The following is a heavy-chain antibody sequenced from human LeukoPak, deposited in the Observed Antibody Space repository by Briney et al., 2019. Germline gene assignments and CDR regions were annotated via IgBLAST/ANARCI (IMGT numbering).Heavy chain of an antibody. CDR2: ISAYNGNT. V-gene: IGHV1-18*01. J-gene: IGHJ4*02. D-gene: IGHD3-9*01. CDR3: ARDRSYYDILTGYYSPYDY. Sequence: ASVKVSCKASGYTFTSYGISWVRQAPGQGLEWMGWISAYNGNTNYAQKLQGRVTVTTDTSTSTAYMELRSLRSDDTAVYYCARDRSYYDILTGYYSPYDYWGQGTLDTVSS. CDR1: GYTFTSYG.